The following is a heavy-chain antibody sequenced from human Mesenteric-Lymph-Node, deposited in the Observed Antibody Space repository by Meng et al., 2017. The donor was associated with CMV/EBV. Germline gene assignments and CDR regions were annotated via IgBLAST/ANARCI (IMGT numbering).Heavy chain of an antibody. J-gene: IGHJ5*01. V-gene: IGHV1-18*04. CDR2: SSAYNGNT. Sequence: SGYAFARYGISWVPQAPGQWLGWMGCSSAYNGNTTFARKLPVTGTTTTDTSTSTAYFELSALAAVYTAVNYCARENCGPGRDNWFDSWGQGTLVTVSS. CDR1: GYAFARYG. D-gene: IGHD3-10*01. CDR3: ARENCGPGRDNWFDS.